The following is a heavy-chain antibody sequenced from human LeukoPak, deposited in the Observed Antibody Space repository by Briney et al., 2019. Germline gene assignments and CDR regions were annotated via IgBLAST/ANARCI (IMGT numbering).Heavy chain of an antibody. Sequence: SETLSLTCSVSGDSISSGHSYWGWIRQSPWKGLEWLRSIYYVGSPYYNPSLNSGRVTISVDTSKNQFSLKLASVTAEDTAVYYCARMTITKRAMDVWGQGTTVTVSS. D-gene: IGHD5-24*01. J-gene: IGHJ6*02. CDR1: GDSISSGHSY. CDR3: ARMTITKRAMDV. V-gene: IGHV4-39*01. CDR2: IYYVGSP.